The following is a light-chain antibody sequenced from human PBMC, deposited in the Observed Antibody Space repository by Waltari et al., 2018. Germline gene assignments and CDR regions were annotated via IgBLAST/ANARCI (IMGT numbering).Light chain of an antibody. V-gene: IGLV2-14*03. CDR3: ASSTNLNTVV. J-gene: IGLJ3*02. CDR2: DVT. Sequence: QSALAQPASVSGSPGQSVTISCFGSYSDIGSSNWVSWYRQDPDRAPKLLIFDVTKRPSGVCTRFSGSKSGNTASLTISGLQTDDTSDYYCASSTNLNTVVFGGGTKLTV. CDR1: YSDIGSSNW.